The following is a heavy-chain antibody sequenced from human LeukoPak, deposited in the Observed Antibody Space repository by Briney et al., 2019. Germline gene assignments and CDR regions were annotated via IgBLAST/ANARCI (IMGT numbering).Heavy chain of an antibody. V-gene: IGHV3-11*01. CDR1: GFTFSDYY. CDR3: GRDFGLTGTKRSFDI. D-gene: IGHD1-7*01. J-gene: IGHJ3*02. CDR2: ISGSGSII. Sequence: GGFLRLSCAASGFTFSDYYMGWIRQAPGKGLEWVSYISGSGSIIYYADSVKGRFTISRDNAKNSLYLQMNSLRAEDTAVYYCGRDFGLTGTKRSFDIWGQGTMVTVSS.